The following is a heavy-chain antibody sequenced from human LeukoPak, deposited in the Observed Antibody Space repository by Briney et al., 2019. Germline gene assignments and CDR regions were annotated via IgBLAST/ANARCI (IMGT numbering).Heavy chain of an antibody. Sequence: GGSLRLSCAASGFTFSSYAMHWVRQAPGKGLEWVAVISYDGSNKYYADSVKGRFTISRDNSKNTLYLQMNSLRAEDTAVYYCARAAKQWLVQDWFDPWGQGTLVTVSS. D-gene: IGHD6-19*01. V-gene: IGHV3-30*04. CDR3: ARAAKQWLVQDWFDP. CDR2: ISYDGSNK. CDR1: GFTFSSYA. J-gene: IGHJ5*02.